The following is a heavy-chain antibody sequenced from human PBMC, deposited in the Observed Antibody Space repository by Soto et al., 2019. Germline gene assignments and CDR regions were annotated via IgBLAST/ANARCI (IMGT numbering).Heavy chain of an antibody. V-gene: IGHV3-23*01. CDR3: AKAAPSIAVPHSYWYFDL. CDR1: GFTFSSYA. Sequence: PGGSLRLSCAASGFTFSSYAMSWVRQAPGKGLEWVSAISGSGGSTYYADSVKGRFTISRDNSKNTLYLQMNSLRAEDTAVYYCAKAAPSIAVPHSYWYFDLWGRGTLVTVSS. D-gene: IGHD6-19*01. J-gene: IGHJ2*01. CDR2: ISGSGGST.